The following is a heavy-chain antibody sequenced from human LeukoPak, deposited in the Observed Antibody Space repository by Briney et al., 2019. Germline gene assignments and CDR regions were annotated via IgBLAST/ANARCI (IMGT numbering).Heavy chain of an antibody. CDR3: LAGTTY. J-gene: IGHJ4*02. D-gene: IGHD6-19*01. Sequence: PGGSLRLSCGASGFTFSNFWMSWVRQAPRKGLEWVAIIKQAGSQKYYVDSVKGRFTISRDNARNSLYLQMNSLRPEVTAVYFALAGTTYWGQGTLVTVSS. CDR1: GFTFSNFW. CDR2: IKQAGSQK. V-gene: IGHV3-7*05.